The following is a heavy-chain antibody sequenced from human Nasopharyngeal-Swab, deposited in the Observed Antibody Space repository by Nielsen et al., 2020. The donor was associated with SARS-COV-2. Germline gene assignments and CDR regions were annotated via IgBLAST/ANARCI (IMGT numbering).Heavy chain of an antibody. CDR2: ISGSGGST. D-gene: IGHD2-15*01. J-gene: IGHJ2*01. CDR3: AKDRGCSGGSCYVHWYFDL. CDR1: GFTFSSYA. Sequence: GESLKISCAASGFTFSSYAMSWVRQAPGTGLEWVSAISGSGGSTYYADSVKGQFTISRDNSKNTLYLQMNSLRAEDTAVYYCAKDRGCSGGSCYVHWYFDLWGRGTLVTVSS. V-gene: IGHV3-23*01.